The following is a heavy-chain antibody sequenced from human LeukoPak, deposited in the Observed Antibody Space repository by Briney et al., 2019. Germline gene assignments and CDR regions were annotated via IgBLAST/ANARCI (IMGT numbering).Heavy chain of an antibody. CDR1: GFTFGTSA. V-gene: IGHV3-21*01. CDR2: ISSSSSYI. CDR3: ARVLCSSTSCSPPRGYYYYYYGMDV. J-gene: IGHJ6*02. Sequence: GGSLRLSCAASGFTFGTSAMTWVRQAPGKGLEWVSSISSSSSYIYYADSVKGRFTISRDNAKNSLYLQMNSLRAEDTAVYYCARVLCSSTSCSPPRGYYYYYYGMDVWGQGTTVTVSS. D-gene: IGHD2-2*01.